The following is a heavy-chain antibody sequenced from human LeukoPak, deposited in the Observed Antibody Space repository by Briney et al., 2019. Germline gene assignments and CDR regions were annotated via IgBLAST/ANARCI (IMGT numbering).Heavy chain of an antibody. CDR1: GFTFDDYA. CDR2: ISWNSGSI. V-gene: IGHV3-9*01. Sequence: GRSLRLSCAASGFTFDDYAMHWVRQAPGKGLEWVSGISWNSGSIGYADSVKGRFTISRDNAKSSLFLQMNSLGPEDTALYYCAKTTLYYGRPFDYWGQGTLVTVSS. D-gene: IGHD2-21*01. CDR3: AKTTLYYGRPFDY. J-gene: IGHJ4*02.